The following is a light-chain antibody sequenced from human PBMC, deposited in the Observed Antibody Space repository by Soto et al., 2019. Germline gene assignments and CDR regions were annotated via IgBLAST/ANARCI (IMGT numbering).Light chain of an antibody. V-gene: IGKV3-20*01. CDR2: GAS. Sequence: EIVLTQSPGTLSLSPGERATLSCRASQSVSSTYLAWYQQKPGRAPRLLIHGASNRATGIPDRFSGSGSGTDFTPTISILEPEDFAVYYCQQYSSSPPMYTFGQGTKLEIK. CDR1: QSVSSTY. J-gene: IGKJ2*01. CDR3: QQYSSSPPMYT.